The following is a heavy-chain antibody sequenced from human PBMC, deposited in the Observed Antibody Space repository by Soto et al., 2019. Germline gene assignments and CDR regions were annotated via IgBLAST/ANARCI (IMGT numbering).Heavy chain of an antibody. J-gene: IGHJ4*02. V-gene: IGHV3-33*01. D-gene: IGHD1-7*01. CDR1: GFTFSSYG. Sequence: PGGSLRLSCAASGFTFSSYGMHRVRKAPGKGLEWVAVIWYDGSNKYYADSVKGRVTMTRDTSTSTVYMELSSLRSEDTAVYYCASSTTRTTGSVFDYWGQGTLVTVSS. CDR3: ASSTTRTTGSVFDY. CDR2: IWYDGSNK.